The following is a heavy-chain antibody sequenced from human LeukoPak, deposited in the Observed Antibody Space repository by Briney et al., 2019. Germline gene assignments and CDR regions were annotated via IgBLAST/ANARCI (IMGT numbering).Heavy chain of an antibody. J-gene: IGHJ6*03. CDR3: AGDPGYTTDWFYYYYMDV. Sequence: PGGSLRLSCAASGFMFNNYAMHWVRQAPGKGLEHVSAISTDGDTPYYANSVKGRFTISRDNSKNTLYLQMGSLRVEDTAVYFCAGDPGYTTDWFYYYYMDVWGKGTTVIVSS. D-gene: IGHD3-9*01. CDR2: ISTDGDTP. CDR1: GFMFNNYA. V-gene: IGHV3-64*01.